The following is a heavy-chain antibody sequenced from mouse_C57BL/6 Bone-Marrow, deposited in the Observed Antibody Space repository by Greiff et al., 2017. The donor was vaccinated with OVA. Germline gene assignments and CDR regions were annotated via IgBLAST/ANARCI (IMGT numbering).Heavy chain of an antibody. D-gene: IGHD3-2*02. Sequence: VQLQQPGAELVKPGASVKLSCKASGYTFTSYWMQWVKQRPGQGLEWIGEIDPSDSYTNYNQKFKGKATLTVDTSSSTAYMQLSSLTSEDSAVYYCARRDSSGYVDYYAMDYWGQGTSVTVSS. CDR3: ARRDSSGYVDYYAMDY. J-gene: IGHJ4*01. CDR1: GYTFTSYW. V-gene: IGHV1-50*01. CDR2: IDPSDSYT.